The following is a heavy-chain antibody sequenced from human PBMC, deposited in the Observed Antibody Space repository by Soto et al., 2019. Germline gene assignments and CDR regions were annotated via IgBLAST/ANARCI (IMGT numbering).Heavy chain of an antibody. V-gene: IGHV4-4*02. J-gene: IGHJ4*02. CDR1: GGSISSSNW. CDR2: IYHSGST. Sequence: QVQLQESGPGLVKPSGTLSLTCAVSGGSISSSNWWSWVRQPPGKGLEWIGEIYHSGSTNYNPSLTSRITISADKSKNQFSLKRSSVTAADTAVYYCARGYCSSTSCHGRDIDYWGQGTLVTVSS. D-gene: IGHD2-2*01. CDR3: ARGYCSSTSCHGRDIDY.